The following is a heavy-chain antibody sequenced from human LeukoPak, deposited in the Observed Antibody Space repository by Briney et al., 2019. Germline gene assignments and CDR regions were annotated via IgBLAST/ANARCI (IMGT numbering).Heavy chain of an antibody. CDR1: GVSISSGGYY. CDR2: IYYSGST. V-gene: IGHV4-31*03. D-gene: IGHD4-11*01. CDR3: ARTPMTTGEFDY. J-gene: IGHJ4*02. Sequence: SETLSLTCTVSGVSISSGGYYWSWIRQHPGKGLEWIGYIYYSGSTYYNPSLKSRVTISVDTSKNQFPLKLSSVTAADTAVYYCARTPMTTGEFDYWGQGTLVTVSS.